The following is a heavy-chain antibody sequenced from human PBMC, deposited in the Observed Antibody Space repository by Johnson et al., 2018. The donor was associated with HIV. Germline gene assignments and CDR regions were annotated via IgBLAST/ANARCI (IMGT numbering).Heavy chain of an antibody. CDR3: ARTPRPYYYDSSDGAFDI. D-gene: IGHD3-22*01. Sequence: QMQLVESGGGLVQPGGSLRLSCAASGFTFSNAWMSWVRQAPGKGLEWVAVISYDGSYKYYADSVKGRFTISRDNSKNTLSLHMNSLRAEDTAVFYCARTPRPYYYDSSDGAFDIWGQGTMVTVSS. V-gene: IGHV3-30-3*01. CDR1: GFTFSNAW. CDR2: ISYDGSYK. J-gene: IGHJ3*02.